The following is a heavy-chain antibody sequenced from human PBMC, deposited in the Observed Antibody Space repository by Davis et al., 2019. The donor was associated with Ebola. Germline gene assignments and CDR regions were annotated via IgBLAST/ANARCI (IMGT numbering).Heavy chain of an antibody. CDR1: GFSFSSYS. Sequence: PGGSLRLSCAASGFSFSSYSMNWVRQAPGKGLEWVSYIGYNGIDIFYADSVKGRFTISRDNARNSLFLQMNSLRDEDTAVYYCARDFPTRPPGSYWFFDLWGRGTLVTVSS. D-gene: IGHD1-1*01. V-gene: IGHV3-48*02. CDR2: IGYNGIDI. J-gene: IGHJ2*01. CDR3: ARDFPTRPPGSYWFFDL.